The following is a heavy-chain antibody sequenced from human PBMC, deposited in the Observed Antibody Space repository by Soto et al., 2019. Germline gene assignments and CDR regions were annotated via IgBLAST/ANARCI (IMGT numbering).Heavy chain of an antibody. V-gene: IGHV1-69*06. CDR2: IIPIVGTA. Sequence: QVQLVQSGAEVKKPGSSVKVSCKASGGTFSSYAISWVRQAPGQGLEWMGGIIPIVGTANYAQKFQGRVTITADKSTSTAYMELSSLRSEDTAVYYCARSGGSSSPYYYYYYGMDVWGQGTTVTVSS. CDR1: GGTFSSYA. CDR3: ARSGGSSSPYYYYYYGMDV. J-gene: IGHJ6*02. D-gene: IGHD6-6*01.